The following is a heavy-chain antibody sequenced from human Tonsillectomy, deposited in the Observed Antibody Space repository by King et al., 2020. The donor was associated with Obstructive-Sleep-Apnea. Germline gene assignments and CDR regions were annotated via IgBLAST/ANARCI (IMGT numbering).Heavy chain of an antibody. Sequence: QLQESGPGLVKPSQTLSLTCSVSGGSISSGDYYWSWIRQPPGKGLEWIGYIYDSGSTYYNPSLKSRVTISVDTSKNQFSLRLNSVTAADTAVYFCARGYHIAAAGTGYHFDRWGQGTLVTVSS. J-gene: IGHJ4*02. CDR2: IYDSGST. CDR3: ARGYHIAAAGTGYHFDR. CDR1: GGSISSGDYY. D-gene: IGHD6-13*01. V-gene: IGHV4-30-4*01.